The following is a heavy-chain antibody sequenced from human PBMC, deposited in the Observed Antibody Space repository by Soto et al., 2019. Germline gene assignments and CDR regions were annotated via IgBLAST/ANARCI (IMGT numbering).Heavy chain of an antibody. Sequence: SETLSLTCTVSGGSISSGGYYWSWIRQHPGKGLEWIGYIYYSGSTYYNPSLKSRVTISVDTSKNQFSLKLSPVTAADTAVYYCARMDSPYDSSGYYYAPFDYWGQGTLVTVSS. CDR2: IYYSGST. J-gene: IGHJ4*02. D-gene: IGHD3-22*01. V-gene: IGHV4-31*03. CDR1: GGSISSGGYY. CDR3: ARMDSPYDSSGYYYAPFDY.